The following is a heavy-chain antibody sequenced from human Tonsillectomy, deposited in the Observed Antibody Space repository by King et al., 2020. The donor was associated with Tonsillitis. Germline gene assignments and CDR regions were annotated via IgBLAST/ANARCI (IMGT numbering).Heavy chain of an antibody. D-gene: IGHD6-19*01. V-gene: IGHV1-18*01. CDR2: ISAYNANT. CDR3: ARVHTSGWYVVIDS. J-gene: IGHJ4*02. Sequence: VQLVESGAEVKKPGASVKVSCTAFGYTFTNYGISWVRQAPGQGLEWLGLISAYNANTNYAQKLQGRVTMTTDTSTGTAYMELRSLRSNDTAVYYCARVHTSGWYVVIDSRGQGTLVTVSS. CDR1: GYTFTNYG.